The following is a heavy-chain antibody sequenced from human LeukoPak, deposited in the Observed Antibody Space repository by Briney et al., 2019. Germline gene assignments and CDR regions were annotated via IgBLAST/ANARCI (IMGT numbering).Heavy chain of an antibody. CDR1: GGSTSSSNYY. J-gene: IGHJ4*02. D-gene: IGHD6-25*01. V-gene: IGHV4-39*01. CDR2: IHYSGNT. CDR3: ARGKKRSGYDY. Sequence: SETLSLTCTVSGGSTSSSNYYWGWIRQPPGKGLEWIGGIHYSGNTYYNPSLKSRVTISVDTSKNQFSLKLSSVTAADTAVYYCARGKKRSGYDYWGQGTLVTVSS.